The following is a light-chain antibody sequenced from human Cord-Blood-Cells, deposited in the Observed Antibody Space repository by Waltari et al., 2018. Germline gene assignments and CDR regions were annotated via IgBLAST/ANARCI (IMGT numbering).Light chain of an antibody. CDR1: SSDVGGYNY. J-gene: IGLJ3*02. CDR2: EVS. V-gene: IGLV2-14*01. Sequence: QSALTQPASVSGSPGQSITISCTGTSSDVGGYNYVSWYQQHPGKAPKLMIYEVSKRPSVVSNRFSCSKSGNTASLTISGLQAEDEADYYCSSYTSSSTWVFGGGTKLTVL. CDR3: SSYTSSSTWV.